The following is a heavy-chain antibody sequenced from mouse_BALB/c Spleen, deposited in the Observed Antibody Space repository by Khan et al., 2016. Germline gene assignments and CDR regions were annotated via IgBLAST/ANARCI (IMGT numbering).Heavy chain of an antibody. J-gene: IGHJ2*01. CDR1: GYTFSSYW. D-gene: IGHD1-2*01. CDR3: ARTARRGYFDY. Sequence: QVQLKQSGAELMKPGASVKISCKATGYTFSSYWIEWVKQRPGHGLEWIGEILPGSGSTNYNEKFRGKATFTADTSSNTAYMQLSSLTSEDSAVHYCARTARRGYFDYWGQGTTLTVSS. CDR2: ILPGSGST. V-gene: IGHV1-9*01.